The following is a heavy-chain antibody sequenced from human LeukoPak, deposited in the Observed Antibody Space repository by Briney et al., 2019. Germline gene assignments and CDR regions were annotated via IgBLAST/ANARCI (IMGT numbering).Heavy chain of an antibody. Sequence: SETLSLTCTVSGGSVSFDYWSWIRQPPGKGLEWVGSIHHSGSSNYNSSLKNRVTLSLDTSKNQFSLRLSSVTVADTAVYYCTRGNGDYAYDYWGRGTLVTVSS. J-gene: IGHJ4*02. CDR3: TRGNGDYAYDY. CDR1: GGSVSFDY. V-gene: IGHV4-59*02. CDR2: IHHSGSS. D-gene: IGHD4-17*01.